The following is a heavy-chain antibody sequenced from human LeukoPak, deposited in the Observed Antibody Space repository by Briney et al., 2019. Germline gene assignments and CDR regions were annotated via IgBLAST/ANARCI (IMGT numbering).Heavy chain of an antibody. Sequence: GGSLRLSCAASGFTFSSYEMNWVRQAPGKGLEWVSYIGTSGSIRYYADSVKGRFTIPRDNAKNSLYLQMNSLRAEDTAVYYCARGMATITDYWGQGTLVTVSS. J-gene: IGHJ4*02. CDR3: ARGMATITDY. V-gene: IGHV3-48*03. CDR1: GFTFSSYE. CDR2: IGTSGSIR. D-gene: IGHD5-24*01.